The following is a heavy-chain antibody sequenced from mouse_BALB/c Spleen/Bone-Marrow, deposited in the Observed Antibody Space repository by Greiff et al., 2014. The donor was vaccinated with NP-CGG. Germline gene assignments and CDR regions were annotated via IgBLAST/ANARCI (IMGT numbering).Heavy chain of an antibody. D-gene: IGHD3-3*01. V-gene: IGHV1-47*01. CDR3: AKKGPRNALDY. CDR2: FHPLNDDT. Sequence: VQLQQSGAELVKPGASVMMSCKAFGYTFTTYPMEWMKQNLGKSLEWIGNFHPLNDDTNYNEKFKGKAKLTVEKSSSTVYLEHSRLTSDDSAVYYFAKKGPRNALDYWGQGTPVTVSS. J-gene: IGHJ4*01. CDR1: GYTFTTYP.